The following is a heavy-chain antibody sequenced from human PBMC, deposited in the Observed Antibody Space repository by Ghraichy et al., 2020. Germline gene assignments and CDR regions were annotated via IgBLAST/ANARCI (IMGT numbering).Heavy chain of an antibody. J-gene: IGHJ6*03. CDR3: ARESASYYYGSGLTPRGYYYYYMDV. CDR2: INHSGST. Sequence: SQTLSLTCAVYGGSFSGYYWSWIRQPPGKGLEWIGEINHSGSTNYNPSLKSRVTISVDTSKNQFSLKLSSVTAADTAVYYCARESASYYYGSGLTPRGYYYYYMDVWGKGTTVTVSS. V-gene: IGHV4-34*01. CDR1: GGSFSGYY. D-gene: IGHD3-10*01.